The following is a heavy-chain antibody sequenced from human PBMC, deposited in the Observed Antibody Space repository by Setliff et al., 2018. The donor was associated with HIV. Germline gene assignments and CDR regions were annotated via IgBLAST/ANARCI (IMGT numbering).Heavy chain of an antibody. Sequence: GASVKVSCKASGGTFSRYAIAWVRQAPGQGLEWMGGIIPIVGIPNYAQEFQGRVSITADKSAITAYMELSSLRSEDTAVYYCARSTDSSSFDYWGQGTLVTVSS. CDR2: IIPIVGIP. D-gene: IGHD6-13*01. V-gene: IGHV1-69*10. CDR3: ARSTDSSSFDY. J-gene: IGHJ4*02. CDR1: GGTFSRYA.